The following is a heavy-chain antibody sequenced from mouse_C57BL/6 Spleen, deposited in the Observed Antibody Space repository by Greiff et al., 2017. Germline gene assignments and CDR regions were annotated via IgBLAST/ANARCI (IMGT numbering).Heavy chain of an antibody. J-gene: IGHJ2*01. CDR1: GYTFTSYW. D-gene: IGHD2-10*02. V-gene: IGHV1-69*01. Sequence: QVQLQQPGAELVMPGASVKLSCKASGYTFTSYWMHWVKQRPGQGLEWIGEIDPSDSYTNYNQKFKGKSTLTVDKSSSTAYMQLSSLTSEDSAVYYCARGEYGNYYYWGQGTTLTVSS. CDR2: IDPSDSYT. CDR3: ARGEYGNYYY.